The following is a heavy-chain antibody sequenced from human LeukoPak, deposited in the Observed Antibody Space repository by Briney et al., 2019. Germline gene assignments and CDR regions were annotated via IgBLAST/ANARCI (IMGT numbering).Heavy chain of an antibody. CDR1: GYTFISYG. D-gene: IGHD2-2*02. CDR2: IIPIFGTA. Sequence: ASVKVSCKASGYTFISYGISWVRQAPGQGLEWMGGIIPIFGTANYAQKFQGRVTITADKSTSTAYMELSSLRSEDTAVYYCTRSGPPEYLDHYWGQGTLVTVSS. V-gene: IGHV1-69*06. CDR3: TRSGPPEYLDHY. J-gene: IGHJ4*02.